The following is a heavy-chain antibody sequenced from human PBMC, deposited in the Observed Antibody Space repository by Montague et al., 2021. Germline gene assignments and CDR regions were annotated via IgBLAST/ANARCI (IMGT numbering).Heavy chain of an antibody. V-gene: IGHV4-31*03. CDR1: GGAISSEGYY. CDR2: IYSSGST. J-gene: IGHJ4*02. CDR3: ASGNDYSGNCFDY. D-gene: IGHD4-23*01. Sequence: TLSLTCNVSGGAISSEGYYWSWIRQHPGKGLEWIGYIYSSGSTYYSPSLESRITIPVDTSQNQFSLRLTSVTAADTAVYFCASGNDYSGNCFDYWGQGTLVAVSS.